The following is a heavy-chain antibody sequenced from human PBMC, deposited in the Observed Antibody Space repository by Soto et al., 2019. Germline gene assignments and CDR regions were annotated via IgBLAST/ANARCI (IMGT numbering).Heavy chain of an antibody. V-gene: IGHV1-69*13. J-gene: IGHJ4*02. CDR1: RDTFDSYA. Sequence: SVKVSSKASRDTFDSYAMTWVRLAPGQGPEWMGGIIPILGTTKYAQKFQGRVTMTADESTSTVYMELSSLRSEDGAVYYCAAGGKNGYIKWGQGTQVTVSS. CDR3: AAGGKNGYIK. CDR2: IIPILGTT. D-gene: IGHD1-1*01.